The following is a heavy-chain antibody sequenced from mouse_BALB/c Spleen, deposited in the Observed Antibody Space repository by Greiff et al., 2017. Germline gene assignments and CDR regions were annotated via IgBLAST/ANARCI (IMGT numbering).Heavy chain of an antibody. CDR2: ISSGGGST. J-gene: IGHJ2*01. V-gene: IGHV5-12-1*01. D-gene: IGHD4-1*01. CDR3: ARQGLGEEYFDY. Sequence: EVQRVESGGGLVKPGGSLKLSCAASGFAFSSYDMSWVRQTPEKRLEWVAYISSGGGSTYYPDTVKGRFTISRDNAKNTLYLQMSSLKSEDTAMYYCARQGLGEEYFDYWGQGTTLTVSS. CDR1: GFAFSSYD.